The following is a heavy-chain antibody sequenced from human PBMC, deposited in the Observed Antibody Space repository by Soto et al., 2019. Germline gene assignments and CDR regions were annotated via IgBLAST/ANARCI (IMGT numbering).Heavy chain of an antibody. CDR3: TRTFDRSDYFSPDFDY. Sequence: EVQLVESGGDLVQPGGSLKLSCAASGFTFSGSAMHWVRQASGKGLEWVGHIRRRAKNYATVYAAAVKGRFIISRYDSKNTGYLQMNSLKTGDTAVYYCTRTFDRSDYFSPDFDYWGQGTLVTVSS. CDR2: IRRRAKNYAT. D-gene: IGHD3-22*01. V-gene: IGHV3-73*02. CDR1: GFTFSGSA. J-gene: IGHJ4*02.